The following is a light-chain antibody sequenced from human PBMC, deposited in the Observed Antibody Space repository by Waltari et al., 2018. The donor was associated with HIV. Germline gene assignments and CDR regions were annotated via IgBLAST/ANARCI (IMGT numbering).Light chain of an antibody. CDR3: CSYAGAYTFWV. Sequence: QSALTQPRSVSGSPGQSVTISCTGTSSDVGGYDYVSWYQQHPGKAPRLMIYDVTKRAAGGRDRCSGSKSGNTASLTISGLQAEDEAEYYCCSYAGAYTFWVFGGGTQLTVL. CDR1: SSDVGGYDY. CDR2: DVT. J-gene: IGLJ3*02. V-gene: IGLV2-11*01.